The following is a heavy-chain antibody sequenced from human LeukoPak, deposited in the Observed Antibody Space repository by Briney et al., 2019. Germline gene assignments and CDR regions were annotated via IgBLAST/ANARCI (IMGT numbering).Heavy chain of an antibody. CDR2: IYYSGIT. J-gene: IGHJ4*02. V-gene: IGHV4-39*01. D-gene: IGHD1-26*01. CDR3: ARYSGMGYSPGTYSNS. CDR1: GASISGSSHYF. Sequence: SETLSLTCTVSGASISGSSHYFWGWIRQTPGKGLEWIGSIYYSGITYYTPSLKRRLTISVDTSRKQFSLNLCSVSAADTAVYYCARYSGMGYSPGTYSNSWGQGTRVTVSS.